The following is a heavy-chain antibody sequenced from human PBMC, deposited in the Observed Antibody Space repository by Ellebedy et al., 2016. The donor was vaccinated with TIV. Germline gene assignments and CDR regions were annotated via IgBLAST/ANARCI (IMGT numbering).Heavy chain of an antibody. D-gene: IGHD1-26*01. V-gene: IGHV3-23*01. CDR3: AKEYAGATHY. Sequence: GESLKISCAASGFTFSSYSMNWVRQAPGKGLEWVSAISGSGGSTYYADSVKGRFTISRDNSKNTLYLQMNSLRAEDTAVYYCAKEYAGATHYWGQGTLVTVSS. CDR1: GFTFSSYS. CDR2: ISGSGGST. J-gene: IGHJ4*02.